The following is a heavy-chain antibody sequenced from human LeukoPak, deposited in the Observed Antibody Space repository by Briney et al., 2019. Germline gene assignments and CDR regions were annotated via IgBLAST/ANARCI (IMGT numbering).Heavy chain of an antibody. Sequence: PSETLSLTCTVSGGSISSYYWSWIRQPAGKGLEWIGRIYTSGSTNYNPSLKSRVTMSVDTSKNQFPLKLSSVTAADTAVYYCARDRYYYGSGNIRFDPWGQGTLVTVSS. CDR3: ARDRYYYGSGNIRFDP. V-gene: IGHV4-4*07. CDR2: IYTSGST. J-gene: IGHJ5*02. CDR1: GGSISSYY. D-gene: IGHD3-10*01.